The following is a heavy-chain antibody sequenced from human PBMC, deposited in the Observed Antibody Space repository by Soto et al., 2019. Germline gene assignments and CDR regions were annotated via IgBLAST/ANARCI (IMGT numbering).Heavy chain of an antibody. CDR3: AKLTRYLGGFDY. D-gene: IGHD3-16*01. CDR2: ISSSGST. CDR1: GGSISSSSYY. V-gene: IGHV4-39*01. Sequence: PSETLSLTCTVSGGSISSSSYYWGWIRQPPGKGLEWIGSISSSGSTYYKPSLKSRVAMSVDTSKNQFSLKLSSVTAADTAVYYCAKLTRYLGGFDYWGQGTLVTVSS. J-gene: IGHJ4*02.